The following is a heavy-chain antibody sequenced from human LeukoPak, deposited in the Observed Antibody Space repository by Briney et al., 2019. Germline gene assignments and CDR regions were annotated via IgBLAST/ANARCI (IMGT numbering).Heavy chain of an antibody. Sequence: GSVKVSCKASGYTFTSYYMHWVRQAPGQGLEWMGIINPSGGSTSDAQKFQGRVTMTRDTSTSTVYMELSSLRSDDTAVYYCARVPDSSVAIDAFDIWGQGTMVTVSS. CDR2: INPSGGST. CDR3: ARVPDSSVAIDAFDI. D-gene: IGHD3-22*01. J-gene: IGHJ3*02. V-gene: IGHV1-46*01. CDR1: GYTFTSYY.